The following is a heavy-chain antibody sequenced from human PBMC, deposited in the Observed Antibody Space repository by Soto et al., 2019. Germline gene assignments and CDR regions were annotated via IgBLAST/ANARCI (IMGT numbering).Heavy chain of an antibody. J-gene: IGHJ2*01. D-gene: IGHD3-16*01. CDR3: AKVAGGLGYFDL. Sequence: GGSMRLSCVASGFIFGDYAMTWVRQAPGKRLEWLATISASGGNIEYRDSLKGRFTISRDKSKSTFYLQLNGLPADDTAVHFCAKVAGGLGYFDLWGRGTLFTASS. CDR1: GFIFGDYA. V-gene: IGHV3-23*01. CDR2: ISASGGNI.